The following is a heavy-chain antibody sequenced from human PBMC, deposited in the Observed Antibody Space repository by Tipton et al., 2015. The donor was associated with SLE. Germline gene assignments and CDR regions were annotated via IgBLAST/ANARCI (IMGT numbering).Heavy chain of an antibody. CDR1: GGSFSGYY. CDR2: INHSGST. J-gene: IGHJ4*02. D-gene: IGHD1-7*01. CDR3: ARGLELRATPFDY. Sequence: LRLSCAVYGGSFSGYYWSWIRQPPGKGLEWIGEINHSGSTNYNPSLKSRVTISVDTSKNQFSLKLSSVTAADTAVYYCARGLELRATPFDYWGQGTLVTVSS. V-gene: IGHV4-34*01.